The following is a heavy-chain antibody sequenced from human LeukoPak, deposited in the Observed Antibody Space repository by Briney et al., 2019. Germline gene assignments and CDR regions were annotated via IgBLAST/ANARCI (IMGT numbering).Heavy chain of an antibody. V-gene: IGHV3-23*01. CDR2: ISGSGGST. CDR3: AKSSGIQLWLYFDY. Sequence: PGGSLRLSCAASGFTFSSYAMSWVRQAPGQGLEWGSAISGSGGSTYYAHSVKGRFTISKDNSKNTLYLQMTSLRAEDTAVYYCAKSSGIQLWLYFDYWGQETLVTVSS. D-gene: IGHD5-18*01. J-gene: IGHJ4*02. CDR1: GFTFSSYA.